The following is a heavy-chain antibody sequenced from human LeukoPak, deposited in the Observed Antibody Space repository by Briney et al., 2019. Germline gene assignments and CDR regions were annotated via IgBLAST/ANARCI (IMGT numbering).Heavy chain of an antibody. V-gene: IGHV4-34*01. D-gene: IGHD4-11*01. Sequence: LVKPSETPSLTCAVYGGSFSGYYWSWIRQPPGKGLEWIGEINHSGSTNYNPSLKSRVTISVDTSKNQFSLKLSSVTAADTAVYYCASGLYSGIFDYWGQGTLVTVSS. CDR3: ASGLYSGIFDY. J-gene: IGHJ4*02. CDR1: GGSFSGYY. CDR2: INHSGST.